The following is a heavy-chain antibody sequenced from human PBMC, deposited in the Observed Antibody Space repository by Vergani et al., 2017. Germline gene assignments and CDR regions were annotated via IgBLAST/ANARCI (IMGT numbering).Heavy chain of an antibody. D-gene: IGHD6-19*01. J-gene: IGHJ5*02. CDR2: ISGSGGST. Sequence: EVQLLESGGGLVQPGGSLRLSCAASGFTFSSYAMSWVRQAPGKGLEWVSAISGSGGSTYYADSVKGRFTISRDNSKNTLYLQMNSLRAEDTAVYYCARASVAGGVKWQNWFDPWGQGTLVTVSS. CDR3: ARASVAGGVKWQNWFDP. V-gene: IGHV3-23*01. CDR1: GFTFSSYA.